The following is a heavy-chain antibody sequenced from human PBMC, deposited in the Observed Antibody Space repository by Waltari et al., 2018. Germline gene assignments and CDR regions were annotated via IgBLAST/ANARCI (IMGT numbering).Heavy chain of an antibody. J-gene: IGHJ1*01. CDR3: ARGRAVATL. CDR2: ISHDGDND. CDR1: GFAFKSYA. Sequence: EQLVQPGGGVVQPGGSLRLPCAAAGFAFKSYAFEWVRQAPGKGLDWVAVISHDGDNDQYGTSVKGRFIVSRDNSRDTVYLQMNSLTPEDTALYFCARGRAVATLWGQGTFVSVSS. V-gene: IGHV3-30*03. D-gene: IGHD5-12*01.